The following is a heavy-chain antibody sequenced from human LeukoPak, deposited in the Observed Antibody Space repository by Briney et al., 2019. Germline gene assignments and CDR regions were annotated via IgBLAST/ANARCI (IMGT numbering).Heavy chain of an antibody. Sequence: GGSLRLSCAASGFTFSNYAMSWVRQAPGKGLEWVSAISASGGSTYYADSVKGRFTISRDNSKNTLYLQMTSLRAEDTAVYYCAKCPYSSPRVCYYMDVWGKGTTVTVSS. V-gene: IGHV3-23*01. CDR2: ISASGGST. D-gene: IGHD6-13*01. J-gene: IGHJ6*03. CDR1: GFTFSNYA. CDR3: AKCPYSSPRVCYYMDV.